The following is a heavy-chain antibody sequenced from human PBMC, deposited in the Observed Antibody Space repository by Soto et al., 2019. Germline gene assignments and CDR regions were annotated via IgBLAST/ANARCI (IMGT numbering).Heavy chain of an antibody. CDR2: ISAYNGNT. V-gene: IGHV1-18*01. J-gene: IGHJ6*02. CDR3: ARDPRYCSSTSCYVGYYYYGMDV. Sequence: GWRRQETGQGLEWMGWISAYNGNTNYAQKLQGRVTMTTDTSTSTAYMELRSLRSDDTAVYYCARDPRYCSSTSCYVGYYYYGMDVWGQGTTVTVSS. D-gene: IGHD2-2*01.